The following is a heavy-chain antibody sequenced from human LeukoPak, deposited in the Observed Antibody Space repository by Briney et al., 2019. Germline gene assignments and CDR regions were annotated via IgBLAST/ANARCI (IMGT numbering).Heavy chain of an antibody. D-gene: IGHD3-10*01. V-gene: IGHV3-30*02. Sequence: GGSLRLSYAASGFTFSSYGMHWVRQAPGKGLEWVAFIRYDGSNKYYADSVKGRFTISRDNSKNTLYLQMNSLRAEDTAVYYCAALWFGELPFDYWGQGTLVTVSS. CDR2: IRYDGSNK. J-gene: IGHJ4*02. CDR1: GFTFSSYG. CDR3: AALWFGELPFDY.